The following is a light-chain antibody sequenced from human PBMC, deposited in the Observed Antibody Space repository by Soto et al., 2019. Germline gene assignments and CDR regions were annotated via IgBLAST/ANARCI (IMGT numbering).Light chain of an antibody. CDR3: CSYAGSYV. J-gene: IGLJ1*01. CDR1: SSDVGGYNY. CDR2: DVS. Sequence: QSVLTQPRSVSGSPVQSVTISCTGTSSDVGGYNYVSWYQQHPGKAPKLMIYDVSKQPSGVPDRFSGSKSGNTASLTISGLQAEDEADYYCCSYAGSYVFGTGTKVTVL. V-gene: IGLV2-11*01.